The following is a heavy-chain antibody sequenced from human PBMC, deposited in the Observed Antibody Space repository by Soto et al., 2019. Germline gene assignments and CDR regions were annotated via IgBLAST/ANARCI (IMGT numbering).Heavy chain of an antibody. D-gene: IGHD4-17*01. V-gene: IGHV4-39*01. CDR1: GGSISSSSYY. Sequence: PXETLSLTCTVSGGSISSSSYYWGWIRQPPGKGLEWIGSIYYSGSTYYNPSLKSRVTISVDTSKNQFSLKLSSVTAADTAVYYCARRLYGDYGLYFDYWGQGTLVTVSS. CDR2: IYYSGST. CDR3: ARRLYGDYGLYFDY. J-gene: IGHJ4*02.